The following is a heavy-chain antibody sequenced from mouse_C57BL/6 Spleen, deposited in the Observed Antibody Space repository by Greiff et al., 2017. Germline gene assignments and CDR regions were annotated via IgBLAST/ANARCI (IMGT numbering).Heavy chain of an antibody. J-gene: IGHJ2*01. CDR3: ARWGVYCGYDVGY. Sequence: VQLQQSGAELARPGASVKLSCKASGYTFTSYGMSWVKQRTGQGLEWIGEIYPRSGNTYYNEKFKGKATLTADKSSSTAYMELRSLTSEDSAVYFCARWGVYCGYDVGYWGQGTTLTVSS. CDR1: GYTFTSYG. D-gene: IGHD2-2*01. CDR2: IYPRSGNT. V-gene: IGHV1-81*01.